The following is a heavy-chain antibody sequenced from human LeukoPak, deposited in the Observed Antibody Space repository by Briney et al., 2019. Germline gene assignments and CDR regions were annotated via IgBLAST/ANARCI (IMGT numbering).Heavy chain of an antibody. V-gene: IGHV4-39*07. D-gene: IGHD3-22*01. J-gene: IGHJ4*02. Sequence: SETLSLTCTVSGGSISSSSYYWGWIRQPPGKGLEWIGSIYYSGSTYYNPSLKSRVNISLDTSKNQFSLKLSSVTAADTAVYYCARVLFSDYYDSSGYPDYWGQGTLVTVSS. CDR1: GGSISSSSYY. CDR2: IYYSGST. CDR3: ARVLFSDYYDSSGYPDY.